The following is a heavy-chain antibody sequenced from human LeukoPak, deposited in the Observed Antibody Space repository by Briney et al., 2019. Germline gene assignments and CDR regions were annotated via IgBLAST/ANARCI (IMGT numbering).Heavy chain of an antibody. V-gene: IGHV3-9*03. CDR1: GFTFDDYA. CDR3: AKAAYYYGSGSYYYFDY. J-gene: IGHJ4*02. CDR2: ISWNSVSI. Sequence: GGSLRLSCAASGFTFDDYAMHWVRQAPGKGLEWVSGISWNSVSIGYADSVKGRFTISRDNAKNSLYLQMNSLRAEDMALYYCAKAAYYYGSGSYYYFDYWGQGTLVTVSS. D-gene: IGHD3-10*01.